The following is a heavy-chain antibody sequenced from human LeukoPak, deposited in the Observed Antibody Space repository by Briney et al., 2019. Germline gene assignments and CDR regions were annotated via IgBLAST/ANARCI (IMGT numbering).Heavy chain of an antibody. CDR1: GFTFSSYS. J-gene: IGHJ1*01. Sequence: PGGSLRLSCAASGFTFSSYSMNYVRQAPGKGLEWVSSISSSSSYIYYADSVKGRFTISRDNAKNSLYLQMNSLRAEDTAVYYCAREATVTTGKYFQHWGQGNLVTVSS. CDR2: ISSSSSYI. V-gene: IGHV3-21*01. CDR3: AREATVTTGKYFQH. D-gene: IGHD4-17*01.